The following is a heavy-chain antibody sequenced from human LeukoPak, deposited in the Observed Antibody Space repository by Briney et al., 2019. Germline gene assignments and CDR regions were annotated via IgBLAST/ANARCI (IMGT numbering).Heavy chain of an antibody. Sequence: SETLSLTCAVYGGSFSGYYWSWIRQPPGKGLEWIGEINHSGSTNYNPSLKSRVTISVDTSKNQFSLKLSSVTAADTAVYYCARDLTDYYELDYWGQGTLVTVSS. CDR2: INHSGST. CDR3: ARDLTDYYELDY. CDR1: GGSFSGYY. D-gene: IGHD3-22*01. V-gene: IGHV4-34*01. J-gene: IGHJ4*02.